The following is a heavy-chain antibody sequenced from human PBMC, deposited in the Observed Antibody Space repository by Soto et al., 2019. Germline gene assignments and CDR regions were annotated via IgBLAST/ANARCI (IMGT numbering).Heavy chain of an antibody. CDR2: INVYDGNT. CDR3: ARDGVAVTTGIAGY. Sequence: VQLVQSGAELKKPGASVKVSCKASGYTFTNYAVTWVRQAPGQGLEWMGWINVYDGNTKYAQKFQGRVTMTTDTSTNTVYMELRSLTSDDTAVYYCARDGVAVTTGIAGYWGQGTLVTVSS. J-gene: IGHJ4*02. CDR1: GYTFTNYA. V-gene: IGHV1-18*01. D-gene: IGHD4-4*01.